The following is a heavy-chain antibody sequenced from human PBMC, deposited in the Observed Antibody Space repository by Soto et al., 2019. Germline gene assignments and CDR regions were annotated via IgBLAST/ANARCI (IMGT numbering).Heavy chain of an antibody. CDR2: IFSNDEK. V-gene: IGHV2-26*01. D-gene: IGHD1-1*01. CDR1: GFSLSNARMG. J-gene: IGHJ6*02. CDR3: ARMEGYNWNLASGMDV. Sequence: QVTLKESGPVLVKPTETLTLTCTVSGFSLSNARMGVSWIRQPPGKALEWLAHIFSNDEKTYSTSLKSRLTISKDTSKSQVVLTMTNMDPVDTATYYCARMEGYNWNLASGMDVWGQGTTVTVSS.